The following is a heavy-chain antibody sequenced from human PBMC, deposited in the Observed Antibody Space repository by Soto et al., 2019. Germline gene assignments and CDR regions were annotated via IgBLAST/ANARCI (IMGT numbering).Heavy chain of an antibody. J-gene: IGHJ4*02. V-gene: IGHV3-30*18. CDR1: GFTFSTYG. Sequence: QVQLVESGGGVVQPGRSLRLSCAASGFTFSTYGMHWVRQAPGKGLEWVAIISYDGSNKYYVDSVKGRFTISRDNSKITLYLKMNSLRVEDTAMYYCAKVWGYCAGGSCLLSSYFDSWGQGTLVTVSS. D-gene: IGHD2-15*01. CDR3: AKVWGYCAGGSCLLSSYFDS. CDR2: ISYDGSNK.